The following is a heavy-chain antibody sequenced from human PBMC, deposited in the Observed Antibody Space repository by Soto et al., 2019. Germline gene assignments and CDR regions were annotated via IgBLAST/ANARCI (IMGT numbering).Heavy chain of an antibody. Sequence: GGSLRLSCAASGFTFSSYAMSWVRQAPGKGLEWVSAISGSGGSTYYADSVKGRFTISRDNSKNALYLQMNSLRAEDTAVYYCAKDRLSYYDSRFDPWGQGISVTVSS. CDR1: GFTFSSYA. J-gene: IGHJ5*02. CDR3: AKDRLSYYDSRFDP. D-gene: IGHD3-22*01. CDR2: ISGSGGST. V-gene: IGHV3-23*01.